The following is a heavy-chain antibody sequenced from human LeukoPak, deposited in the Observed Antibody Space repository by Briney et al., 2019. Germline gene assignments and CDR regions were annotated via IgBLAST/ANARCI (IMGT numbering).Heavy chain of an antibody. Sequence: SVKVSCKASGGTFSSYAISWVRQAPGQGLEWMGRIIPIFGTANYAQKFQGRVTITTDESTSTAYMELSRLRSEDTAVYYRASPRRDGYDYFDYWGQGTLVTVSS. J-gene: IGHJ4*02. CDR3: ASPRRDGYDYFDY. CDR2: IIPIFGTA. V-gene: IGHV1-69*05. CDR1: GGTFSSYA. D-gene: IGHD5-24*01.